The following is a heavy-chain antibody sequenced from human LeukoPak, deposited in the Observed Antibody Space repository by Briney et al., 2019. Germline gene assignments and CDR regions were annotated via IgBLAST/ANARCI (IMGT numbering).Heavy chain of an antibody. CDR2: ISSGGSTI. J-gene: IGHJ4*02. CDR3: VPQKGYGGNPLDY. D-gene: IGHD4-23*01. Sequence: GGSLRLSCAASGFTFSSYAMNWVRQAPGKGLEWLSYISSGGSTIYYADSVKGRITISRDNARKSLYLQMNSLRAEDTAVYYCVPQKGYGGNPLDYWGQGTLVTVST. V-gene: IGHV3-48*01. CDR1: GFTFSSYA.